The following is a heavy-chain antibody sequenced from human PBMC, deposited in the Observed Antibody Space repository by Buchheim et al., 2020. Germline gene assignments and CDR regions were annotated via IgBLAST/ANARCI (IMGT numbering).Heavy chain of an antibody. CDR2: INPNSGGT. Sequence: QVQLVQSGAEVKKPGASVNVSCKASGYTFTGYYMHWVRQAPGQGLEWMGWINPNSGGTNYAQKFQGWVTTTRDTSISPAYMELSRLRSDDIAVYYCARSAEAARPLSELDYWGQGTL. D-gene: IGHD6-6*01. CDR3: ARSAEAARPLSELDY. J-gene: IGHJ4*02. CDR1: GYTFTGYY. V-gene: IGHV1-2*04.